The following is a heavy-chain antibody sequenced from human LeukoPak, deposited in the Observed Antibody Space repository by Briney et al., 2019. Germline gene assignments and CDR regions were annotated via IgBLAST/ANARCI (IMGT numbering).Heavy chain of an antibody. CDR2: IYTSGST. D-gene: IGHD3-10*01. Sequence: PSQTLSLTCTVSGGSISSGYYYWSWIRQPAGKGLEWMGRIYTSGSTNYNPSLKSRVTMSVDTSKNQFSLKLSSVTASDTAVYYCARASYYGSGNWFDPWGQGTLVTVSS. J-gene: IGHJ5*02. V-gene: IGHV4-61*02. CDR3: ARASYYGSGNWFDP. CDR1: GGSISSGYYY.